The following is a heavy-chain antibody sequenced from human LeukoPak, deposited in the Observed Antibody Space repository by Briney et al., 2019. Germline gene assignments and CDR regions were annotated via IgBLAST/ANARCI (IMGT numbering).Heavy chain of an antibody. Sequence: PGRSLRLSCAASGFTFSSYAMHWVRQAPGKGLEWVAVISYDGSNKYYADSVKGRFTISRDNSKNTLYLQMNSLRAGDTAVYYCARDGVGATGPFDYWGQGTLVTVSS. CDR1: GFTFSSYA. CDR2: ISYDGSNK. V-gene: IGHV3-30*04. CDR3: ARDGVGATGPFDY. J-gene: IGHJ4*02. D-gene: IGHD1-26*01.